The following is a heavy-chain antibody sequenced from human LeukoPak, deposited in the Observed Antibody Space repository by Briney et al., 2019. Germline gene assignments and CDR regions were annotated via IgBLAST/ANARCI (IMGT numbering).Heavy chain of an antibody. CDR3: ARDHGYSSSWSN. J-gene: IGHJ4*02. Sequence: KSGGSLRLSCAASGFTFSSYSMNWVRQAPGKGLEWVSSISSSSSYIYYADSVKGRFTISRDNAKNSLYLQMNNLRAEDTAVYYCARDHGYSSSWSNWGQGTLVTVSS. V-gene: IGHV3-21*01. D-gene: IGHD6-13*01. CDR2: ISSSSSYI. CDR1: GFTFSSYS.